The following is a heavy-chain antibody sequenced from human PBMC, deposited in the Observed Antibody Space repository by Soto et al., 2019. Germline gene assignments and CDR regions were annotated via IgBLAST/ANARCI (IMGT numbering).Heavy chain of an antibody. CDR2: IIPILGIA. Sequence: QVQLVQSGAEVKKPGSSVKVSCKASGGTFSTYTISWVRQAPGQGLEWMGRIIPILGIANYAQKFQGRVTITADKSTSTAYMELRSLRSEDPAVYYCARDSGYCSGGSCQIEGPMDYWGQGTLVTVSS. V-gene: IGHV1-69*08. J-gene: IGHJ4*02. CDR1: GGTFSTYT. CDR3: ARDSGYCSGGSCQIEGPMDY. D-gene: IGHD2-15*01.